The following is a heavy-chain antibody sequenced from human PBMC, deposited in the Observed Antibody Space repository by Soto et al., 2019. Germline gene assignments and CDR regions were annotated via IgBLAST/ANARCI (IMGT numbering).Heavy chain of an antibody. CDR3: AREPVGHGLDY. D-gene: IGHD1-26*01. V-gene: IGHV3-30-3*01. Sequence: VQLVESGGGVVQPGRSLRLSCAASGFTFSSYAMHWVRQAPGKGLEWVAVISYDGSNKYYADSVKGRFTISRDNSKNTLYLQMNSLRAEDTAVYYCAREPVGHGLDYWGQGTLVTVSS. CDR2: ISYDGSNK. J-gene: IGHJ4*02. CDR1: GFTFSSYA.